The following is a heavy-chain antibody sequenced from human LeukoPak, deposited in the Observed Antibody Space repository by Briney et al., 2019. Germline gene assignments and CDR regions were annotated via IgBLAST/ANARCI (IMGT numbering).Heavy chain of an antibody. CDR1: GYTFTGYY. CDR2: INPSGGST. D-gene: IGHD3-16*02. V-gene: IGHV1-46*01. Sequence: ASVKVSCKASGYTFTGYYMHWVRQAPGQGLEWMGIINPSGGSTSYAQKFQGRVTMTRDMSTSTVYMELSSLRSEDTAVYYCARVLVTLDAFDIWGQGTMVTVSS. CDR3: ARVLVTLDAFDI. J-gene: IGHJ3*02.